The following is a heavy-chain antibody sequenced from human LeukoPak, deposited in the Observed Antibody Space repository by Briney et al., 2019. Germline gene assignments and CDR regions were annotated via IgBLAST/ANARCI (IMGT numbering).Heavy chain of an antibody. CDR1: GFTFSSYA. CDR3: ARVAANWNEPREDY. Sequence: GGSLRLSCAASGFTFSSYAISWVRQAPGQGLEWMGRIIPILGIANYAQKFQGRVTITADKSTSTAYMELSSLRSEDTAVYYCARVAANWNEPREDYWGQGTLVTVSS. V-gene: IGHV1-69*04. J-gene: IGHJ4*02. CDR2: IIPILGIA. D-gene: IGHD1-1*01.